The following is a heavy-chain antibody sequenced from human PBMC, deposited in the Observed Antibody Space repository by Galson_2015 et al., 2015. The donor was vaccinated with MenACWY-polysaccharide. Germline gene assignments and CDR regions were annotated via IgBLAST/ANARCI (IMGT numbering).Heavy chain of an antibody. CDR3: ARMEKYCGGDCYFDS. D-gene: IGHD2-21*02. Sequence: SPGKALEWIGFIYHSGGTYYNPSLKSRVTVSVDKSKNQFFLKLTSVTAVDTAVYYCARMEKYCGGDCYFDSWGQGTLVTVSS. CDR2: IYHSGGT. V-gene: IGHV4-30-2*06. J-gene: IGHJ4*02.